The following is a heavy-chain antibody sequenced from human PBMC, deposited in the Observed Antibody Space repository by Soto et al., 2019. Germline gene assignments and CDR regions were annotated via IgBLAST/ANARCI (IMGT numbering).Heavy chain of an antibody. CDR3: ARDQPGYSYGYGLGY. V-gene: IGHV3-21*01. D-gene: IGHD5-18*01. Sequence: GGSLKLSCAASGFTFSSHWMHWVRQAPGKGLEWVSSISSSSSYIYYADSVKGRFTISRDNAKNSLYLQMNSLRAEDTAVYYCARDQPGYSYGYGLGYWGQGTLVTLSS. CDR1: GFTFSSHW. CDR2: ISSSSSYI. J-gene: IGHJ4*02.